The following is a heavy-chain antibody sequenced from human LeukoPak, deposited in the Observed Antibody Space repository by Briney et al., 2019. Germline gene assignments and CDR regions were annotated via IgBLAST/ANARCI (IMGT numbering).Heavy chain of an antibody. D-gene: IGHD6-13*01. Sequence: SETLSLTCTVSGGSISSYYWSWIRQPPGKGLEWIGYIYYSGTTNYNPSLKSRVTISVDTSKNQFSLKLSSVTAADTAVYYCARGVYIAAAQYGYWGQGTPVTVSS. CDR3: ARGVYIAAAQYGY. CDR2: IYYSGTT. V-gene: IGHV4-59*01. CDR1: GGSISSYY. J-gene: IGHJ4*02.